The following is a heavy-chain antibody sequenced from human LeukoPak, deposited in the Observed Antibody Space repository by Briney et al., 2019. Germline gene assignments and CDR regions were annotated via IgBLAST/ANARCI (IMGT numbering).Heavy chain of an antibody. D-gene: IGHD4-23*01. CDR3: ARDYGGNPEHFHH. Sequence: TAETLSLTCTVSSGSISTYFWSWIRQPPGKGLEWIGYVYYSESTNYNPSLKSRVTISVDTSKNQFSLKLTSVTAADTAVYYCARDYGGNPEHFHHWGQGTLVTVRS. CDR2: VYYSEST. J-gene: IGHJ1*01. CDR1: SGSISTYF. V-gene: IGHV4-59*01.